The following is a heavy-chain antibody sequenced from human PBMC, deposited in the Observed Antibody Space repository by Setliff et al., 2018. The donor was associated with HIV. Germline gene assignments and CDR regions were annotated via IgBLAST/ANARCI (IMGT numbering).Heavy chain of an antibody. CDR2: ISGSGGST. CDR1: GFTFSTYG. D-gene: IGHD3-22*01. V-gene: IGHV3-23*01. J-gene: IGHJ4*02. CDR3: ARAAYDTEEQSYFDY. Sequence: AGGSLRLSCAASGFTFSTYGMSWVRQAPGKGLEWVSAISGSGGSTYYADPVKGRFTISRDNTKNTVYLQMDSLRAEDTAVYYCARAAYDTEEQSYFDYWGQGALVTVSS.